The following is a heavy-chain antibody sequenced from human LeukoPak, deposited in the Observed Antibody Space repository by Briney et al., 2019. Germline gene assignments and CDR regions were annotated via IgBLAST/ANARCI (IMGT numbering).Heavy chain of an antibody. CDR1: GYTFTSYY. V-gene: IGHV1-2*06. Sequence: GASVKVSCKASGYTFTSYYMHWVRQAPGQGLEWMGRINPNSGGTNYAQKFQGRVTMTRDTSISTAYMELSRLRSDDTAVYYCASTYCGGDCYSNSMSYWGQGTLVTVSS. J-gene: IGHJ4*02. CDR3: ASTYCGGDCYSNSMSY. CDR2: INPNSGGT. D-gene: IGHD2-21*01.